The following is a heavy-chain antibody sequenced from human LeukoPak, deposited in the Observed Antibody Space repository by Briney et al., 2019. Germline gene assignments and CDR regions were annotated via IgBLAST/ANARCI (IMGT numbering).Heavy chain of an antibody. J-gene: IGHJ6*03. CDR3: AKSWRGRGYYGYGPSEYFYYMDV. CDR1: GYTFTSYA. Sequence: ASVKVSCKASGYTFTSYAISWVRQAPGQGLEWMGWINPNSGGTNYAQKFQGRVTMTRDTSISTAYMELSRLRSDDTAVYYCAKSWRGRGYYGYGPSEYFYYMDVWGKGTTVTISS. V-gene: IGHV1-2*02. CDR2: INPNSGGT. D-gene: IGHD3-10*01.